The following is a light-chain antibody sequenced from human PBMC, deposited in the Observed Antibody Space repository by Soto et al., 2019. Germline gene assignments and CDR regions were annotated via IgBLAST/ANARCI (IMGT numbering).Light chain of an antibody. J-gene: IGLJ1*01. CDR1: NVDVGGYNY. CDR2: EVS. CDR3: ASYPSKSTDV. V-gene: IGLV2-14*01. Sequence: QSVLTQPASVSGAPGQSITIPCTGTNVDVGGYNYVSWYQHHPGKAPKLLIFEVSNRPSGVSNRFSGSKAGNTASLTISGLWSEDFADYYCASYPSKSTDVCGSGTNVAVL.